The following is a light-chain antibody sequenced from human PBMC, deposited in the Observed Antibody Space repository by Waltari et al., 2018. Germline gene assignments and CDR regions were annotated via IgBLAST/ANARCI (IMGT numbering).Light chain of an antibody. CDR3: YSTDSSSSLVV. Sequence: YELTQPPSVSVSPGQTARITCSGDALPKKYAYWYHHKSGQAPVLVISEDRKRPSGIPERFTCSNSGTMPTLTIIEAQVDDEADYYFYSTDSSSSLVVFGGGTKLTVL. J-gene: IGLJ2*01. V-gene: IGLV3-10*01. CDR2: EDR. CDR1: ALPKKY.